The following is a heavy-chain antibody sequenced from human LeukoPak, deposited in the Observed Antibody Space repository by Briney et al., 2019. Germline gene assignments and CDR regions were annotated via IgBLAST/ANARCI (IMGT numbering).Heavy chain of an antibody. CDR2: ISGSGGST. D-gene: IGHD1-26*01. V-gene: IGHV3-23*01. CDR3: AKLPGGSGSYGVFDY. J-gene: IGHJ4*02. Sequence: PGGSLRLSCAASGFTFSSYAMSWVRQAPGKGLEWVSAISGSGGSTYYADSVKGRFTISRDNSKSTLYLQMNSLRAEDTAVYYCAKLPGGSGSYGVFDYWGQGTLVTVSS. CDR1: GFTFSSYA.